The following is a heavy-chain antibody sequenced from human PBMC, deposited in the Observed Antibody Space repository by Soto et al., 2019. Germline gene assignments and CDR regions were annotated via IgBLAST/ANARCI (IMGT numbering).Heavy chain of an antibody. CDR3: AKDIEDIVVVPAAKGYYYYYYMDV. V-gene: IGHV3-9*01. D-gene: IGHD2-2*01. CDR2: ISWNSGSI. J-gene: IGHJ6*03. Sequence: EVQLVESGGGLVQPGRSLRLSCAASGFTFDDYAMHWVRQAPGKGLEWVSGISWNSGSIGYADSVKGRFTISRDNAKNYLSLQMNSLRAEDTALYYCAKDIEDIVVVPAAKGYYYYYYMDVWGKGTTVTVSS. CDR1: GFTFDDYA.